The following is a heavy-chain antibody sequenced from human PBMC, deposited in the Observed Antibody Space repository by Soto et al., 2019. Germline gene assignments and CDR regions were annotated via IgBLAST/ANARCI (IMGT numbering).Heavy chain of an antibody. CDR1: GYTFTNYG. CDR3: ARIVGADRRWFDP. V-gene: IGHV1-18*01. Sequence: ASVKVSCKASGYTFTNYGITWVRQAPGQGLEWMGWISAYNGNTNYAQKLQGRVTMTTDTSTSTAYMELGSLRSDDTAVYYCARIVGADRRWFDPWGQGTLVTVS. CDR2: ISAYNGNT. J-gene: IGHJ5*02. D-gene: IGHD1-26*01.